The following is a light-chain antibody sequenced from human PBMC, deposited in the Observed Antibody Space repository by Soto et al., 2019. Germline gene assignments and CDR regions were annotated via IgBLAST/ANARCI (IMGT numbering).Light chain of an antibody. CDR2: DVY. J-gene: IGLJ1*01. Sequence: QSVLTQPASVSGSPGQSITISCTGTSSDVDAYDYVSWYQQYPGKAPKLMIYDVYARPSGVSHRFSGSKSGDTASLTISGLQSDDEADYYCSSYTNTMSYVFGTGTKVTVL. CDR1: SSDVDAYDY. V-gene: IGLV2-14*03. CDR3: SSYTNTMSYV.